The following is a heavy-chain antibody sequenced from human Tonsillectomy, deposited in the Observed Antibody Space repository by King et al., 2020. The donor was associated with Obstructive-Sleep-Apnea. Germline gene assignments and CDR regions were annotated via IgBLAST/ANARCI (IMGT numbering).Heavy chain of an antibody. J-gene: IGHJ4*02. D-gene: IGHD6-13*01. Sequence: QVQLQESGPGLVKPSQTLSLTCTVSGGPISSGTYYWIWIRQHPGKGLEWIGYIYYSGSTYYNPSLTSRVTISVDTSKNQFSLKLSSVTAADTAVYYCARWSYSSNWYADYWGQGTLVTVSS. CDR1: GGPISSGTYY. CDR3: ARWSYSSNWYADY. V-gene: IGHV4-31*03. CDR2: IYYSGST.